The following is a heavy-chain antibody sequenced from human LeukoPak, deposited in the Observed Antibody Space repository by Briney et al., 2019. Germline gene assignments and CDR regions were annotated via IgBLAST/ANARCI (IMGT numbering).Heavy chain of an antibody. CDR3: ASRHFGGPFDY. CDR2: IKEDGSEK. D-gene: IGHD4-23*01. Sequence: GGSLRLSCAATGFTFSSYWMSWVRQAPGKALEWVASIKEDGSEKYYVDFVKGRFTISRDNAKNPFFLQMNSLRADDTAVYYCASRHFGGPFDYWGQGILVTVSS. V-gene: IGHV3-7*01. CDR1: GFTFSSYW. J-gene: IGHJ4*02.